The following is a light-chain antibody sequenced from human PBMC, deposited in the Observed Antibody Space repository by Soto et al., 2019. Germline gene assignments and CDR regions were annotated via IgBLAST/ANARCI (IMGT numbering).Light chain of an antibody. CDR3: QSFDSSMSGVV. V-gene: IGLV1-40*01. J-gene: IGLJ2*01. CDR2: GNI. Sequence: QSVLTQAPSMSGAPGQTATISCTGSSSNIGAGYDVHWYQILPGTAPKLLISGNINRPSGVPDQFSGSKSGTSASLAITGLRGEDEADYYCQSFDSSMSGVVFGGGTKLTVL. CDR1: SSNIGAGYD.